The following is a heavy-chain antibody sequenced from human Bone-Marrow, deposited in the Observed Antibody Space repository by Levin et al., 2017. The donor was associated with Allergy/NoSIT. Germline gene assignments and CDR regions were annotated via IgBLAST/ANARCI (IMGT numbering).Heavy chain of an antibody. CDR2: ISWTSGIL. D-gene: IGHD6-6*01. CDR3: AKWGNSSPGFEGFFEF. Sequence: GGSLRLSCVGSGFVSADYAMHWVRQAPGKGLEWVSGISWTSGILEYADSVKGRFTISRDNVKNSLYLQMNSLRAEDTALYYCAKWGNSSPGFEGFFEFWGQGTLVTVSS. V-gene: IGHV3-9*02. CDR1: GFVSADYA. J-gene: IGHJ4*02.